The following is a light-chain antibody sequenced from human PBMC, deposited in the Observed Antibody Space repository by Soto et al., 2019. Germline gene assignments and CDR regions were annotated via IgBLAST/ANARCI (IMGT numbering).Light chain of an antibody. J-gene: IGKJ1*01. CDR2: AAS. CDR1: QSVSSNF. V-gene: IGKV3-20*01. CDR3: QQYGSSPQT. Sequence: EIVLTQSPGTLSLSPGERATLSCRASQSVSSNFLAWFQQKPGQAPRLLIYAASSRATGNPDRFSGSGSGTDFTLTISRLEPEDFAVYYCQQYGSSPQTFGQGTKVDIK.